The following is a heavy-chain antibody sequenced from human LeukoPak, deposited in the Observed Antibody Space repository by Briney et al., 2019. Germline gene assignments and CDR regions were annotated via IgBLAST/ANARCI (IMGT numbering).Heavy chain of an antibody. J-gene: IGHJ3*01. V-gene: IGHV3-9*01. CDR3: ARRGTDASFSFFDV. D-gene: IGHD1-1*01. CDR2: ISWNSASI. CDR1: GFTFDEYA. Sequence: GRSLRLSCAASGFTFDEYAMHWVRHAPGKGVEWVSGISWNSASIGYADSVKGRFTISRDNTNTSLFLQMNSLRAEDTATYFCARRGTDASFSFFDVWGQGTMVTVSS.